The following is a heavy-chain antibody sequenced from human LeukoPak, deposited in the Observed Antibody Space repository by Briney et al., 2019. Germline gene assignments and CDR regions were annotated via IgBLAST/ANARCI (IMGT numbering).Heavy chain of an antibody. CDR3: AKGNDFWGGYYYYYYMDV. CDR2: TRSDGSNT. V-gene: IGHV3-30*02. Sequence: GGSLRLSCAASGFTFSDYGMHWVRQAPGKGLEWVAFTRSDGSNTYYADSVRGRFTISRDNSKNTLYLQMNSLRPEDTAVFYCAKGNDFWGGYYYYYYMDVWGKGTTVIVSS. CDR1: GFTFSDYG. J-gene: IGHJ6*03. D-gene: IGHD3-3*01.